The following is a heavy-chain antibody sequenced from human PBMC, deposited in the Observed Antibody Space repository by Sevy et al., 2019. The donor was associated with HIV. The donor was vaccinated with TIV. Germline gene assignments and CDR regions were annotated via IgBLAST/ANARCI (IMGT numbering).Heavy chain of an antibody. CDR1: GFTFSKYS. Sequence: GGSLRLSCAASGFTFSKYSMSWVRQPPGKGLEWVSTLSFGCGEINYADTVKGRFTISMDNSKSSVYLQMNNLRPEDTAVCYCAREGGAKPHDYWGQGTLVTVSS. J-gene: IGHJ4*02. CDR2: LSFGCGEI. D-gene: IGHD2-2*02. V-gene: IGHV3-23*01. CDR3: AREGGAKPHDY.